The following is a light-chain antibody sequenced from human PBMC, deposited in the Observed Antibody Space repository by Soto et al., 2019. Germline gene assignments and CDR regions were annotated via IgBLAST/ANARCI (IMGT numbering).Light chain of an antibody. V-gene: IGKV3-20*01. J-gene: IGKJ2*01. CDR1: QSVSSSY. Sequence: EIVLTQSPGTLSLSPGERATLSCRASQSVSSSYLAWYQQKPGQAPRLLIYGASSRATGIPDRFSGSGSGTDFTLTIIRLEPEDFAVYYCQQYGSSYTFGQGTKLEIQ. CDR2: GAS. CDR3: QQYGSSYT.